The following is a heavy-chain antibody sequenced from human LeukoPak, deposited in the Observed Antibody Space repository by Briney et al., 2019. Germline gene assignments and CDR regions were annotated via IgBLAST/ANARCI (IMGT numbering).Heavy chain of an antibody. V-gene: IGHV4-4*07. CDR2: IYTSGST. CDR3: ASSYDSSGYYPPRLDY. D-gene: IGHD3-22*01. CDR1: GGSISSYY. J-gene: IGHJ4*02. Sequence: SETLSLTCTVSGGSISSYYWSWIRQPAGKGLEWIGRIYTSGSTNYNPSLKSRVTMSVDTSKNQFSLRLSTVTAADTAVYYCASSYDSSGYYPPRLDYWGQGTLVTVSS.